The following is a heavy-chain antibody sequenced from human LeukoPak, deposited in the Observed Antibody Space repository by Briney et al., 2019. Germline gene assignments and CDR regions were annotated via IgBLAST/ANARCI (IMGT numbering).Heavy chain of an antibody. CDR3: ATGFYGSSSFAY. Sequence: ASVKVSCKVSGYTLTELSMHWVRQAPGKGPEWMGGFDPEDGETIYAQKFQGRVTMTEDTSTDTAYMELSSLRSEDTAVYYCATGFYGSSSFAYWGQGTLVTVSS. J-gene: IGHJ4*02. CDR1: GYTLTELS. CDR2: FDPEDGET. V-gene: IGHV1-24*01. D-gene: IGHD6-6*01.